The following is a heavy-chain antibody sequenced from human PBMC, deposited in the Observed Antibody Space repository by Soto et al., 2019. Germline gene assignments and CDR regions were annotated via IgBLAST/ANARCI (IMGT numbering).Heavy chain of an antibody. CDR1: GFTFSSYW. D-gene: IGHD3-10*01. CDR2: IKQDGSEK. V-gene: IGHV3-7*05. CDR3: ARAPGEYYYGSGSPYYFDY. Sequence: GGSLRLSCAASGFTFSSYWMSWVRQAPGKGLEWVANIKQDGSEKYYVDSVKGRFTISRDNAKNSLYLQMNSLRAEDTAVYYCARAPGEYYYGSGSPYYFDYWGQGTLVTVSS. J-gene: IGHJ4*02.